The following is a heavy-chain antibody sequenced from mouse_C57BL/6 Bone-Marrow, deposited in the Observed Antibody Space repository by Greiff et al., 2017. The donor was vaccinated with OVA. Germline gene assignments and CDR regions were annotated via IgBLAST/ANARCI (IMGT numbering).Heavy chain of an antibody. CDR3: ARGRLLWWWDY. D-gene: IGHD1-1*02. CDR1: GYTFTSYG. CDR2: IYPRSGNT. Sequence: QVQLKESGAELARPGASVKLSCKASGYTFTSYGISWVKQRTGQGLEWIGEIYPRSGNTYYNEKFKGKATLTADKSSSTAYMELRSLTSEDSAVYFCARGRLLWWWDYWGQGTSVTVSS. V-gene: IGHV1-81*01. J-gene: IGHJ4*01.